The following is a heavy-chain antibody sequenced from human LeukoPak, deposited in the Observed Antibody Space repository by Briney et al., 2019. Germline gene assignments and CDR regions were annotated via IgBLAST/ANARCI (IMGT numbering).Heavy chain of an antibody. Sequence: PSETLSLTCAAYGGSFSGYYWSWIRQPPGKGLEWIGEINHSGSTNYNPSLKSRVTISVDTSKNQFSLKLSSVTAADTAVYYRARARPFFDYWGQGTLVTVSS. CDR2: INHSGST. V-gene: IGHV4-34*01. CDR3: ARARPFFDY. CDR1: GGSFSGYY. J-gene: IGHJ4*02.